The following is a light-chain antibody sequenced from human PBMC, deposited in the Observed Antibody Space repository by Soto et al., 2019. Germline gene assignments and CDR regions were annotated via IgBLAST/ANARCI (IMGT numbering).Light chain of an antibody. Sequence: EIVLMQSPATLSVSPGERATLSCRASQNINSNLAWYQQKPGQGPRLLIYGAFTRATGVPDRCTGSGSGTEFTLTISSLQSEDFAVYYCQQYNKWLTWTFGQGTKVDIK. CDR2: GAF. J-gene: IGKJ1*01. CDR1: QNINSN. V-gene: IGKV3-15*01. CDR3: QQYNKWLTWT.